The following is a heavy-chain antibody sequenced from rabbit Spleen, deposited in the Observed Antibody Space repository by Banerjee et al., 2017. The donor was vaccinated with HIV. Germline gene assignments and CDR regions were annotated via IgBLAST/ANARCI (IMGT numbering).Heavy chain of an antibody. CDR1: GFSFSSSYY. J-gene: IGHJ4*01. CDR3: VRDTWNFNL. Sequence: QSLEESGGGLVQPEGSLTLTCTASGFSFSSSYYICWVRQAPGKGLEWIGYIEPIFGNTYYANWVNGRFTISSHNAQNTLYLQLSSLTAADTATYFCVRDTWNFNLWGQGTLVTVS. CDR2: IEPIFGNT. D-gene: IGHD3-1*01. V-gene: IGHV1S40*01.